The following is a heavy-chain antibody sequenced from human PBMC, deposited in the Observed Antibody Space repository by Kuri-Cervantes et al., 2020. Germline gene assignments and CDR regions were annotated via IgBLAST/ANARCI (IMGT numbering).Heavy chain of an antibody. CDR1: GGSISSGDYY. D-gene: IGHD4-23*01. CDR2: IYYSGST. V-gene: IGHV4-30-4*01. Sequence: SETLSLTCTVSGGSISSGDYYWSWIRQPPGKGLEWIGYIYYSGSTYYNPSLKSRVTISVDTSKNQFSLKLSSVTAADTAVYYCASWWQLVNAFDVWGQGTMVTVSS. CDR3: ASWWQLVNAFDV. J-gene: IGHJ3*01.